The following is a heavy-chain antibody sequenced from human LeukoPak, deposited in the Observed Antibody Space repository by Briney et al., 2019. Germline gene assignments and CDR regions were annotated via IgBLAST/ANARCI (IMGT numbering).Heavy chain of an antibody. CDR3: ARYSSGYGVDY. Sequence: PGTLSLTCTVSGGSISSYYWSWIRQPPGKGLEWIGYIYYSGSTNYNPSLKSRVTISVDTSKNQFSLKLSSVTAADTAVYYCARYSSGYGVDYWGQGTLVTVSS. J-gene: IGHJ4*02. CDR2: IYYSGST. CDR1: GGSISSYY. V-gene: IGHV4-59*01. D-gene: IGHD6-19*01.